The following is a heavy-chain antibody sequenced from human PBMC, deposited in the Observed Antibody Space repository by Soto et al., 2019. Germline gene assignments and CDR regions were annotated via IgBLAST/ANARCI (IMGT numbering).Heavy chain of an antibody. J-gene: IGHJ4*02. Sequence: QVQLQESGPGLVKSSQTLSLTCTVSGGSISSGDYYWSWIRQPPGKGLEWIGYIYYSGSTYYNPYRKSRVTISVDTSKNQLSLKLTSVTAADTAVYYCARALDDSSGYYGGLGYWGQGTLVTVSS. CDR3: ARALDDSSGYYGGLGY. CDR1: GGSISSGDYY. D-gene: IGHD3-22*01. CDR2: IYYSGST. V-gene: IGHV4-30-4*01.